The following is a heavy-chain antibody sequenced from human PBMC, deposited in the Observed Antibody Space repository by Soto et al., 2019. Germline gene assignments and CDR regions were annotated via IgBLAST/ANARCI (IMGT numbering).Heavy chain of an antibody. J-gene: IGHJ5*02. D-gene: IGHD3-22*01. CDR2: IYHSGST. V-gene: IGHV4-34*01. Sequence: SETLSLTCAVYGGSFSGYYWTLLRQPPGKGLEWIGYIYHSGSTYYNPSLKSRVTISVDTSKNQFSLKLSSVTAADTAVYYCAKRVYYDSQANWFDPWGQGTLVTVSS. CDR3: AKRVYYDSQANWFDP. CDR1: GGSFSGYY.